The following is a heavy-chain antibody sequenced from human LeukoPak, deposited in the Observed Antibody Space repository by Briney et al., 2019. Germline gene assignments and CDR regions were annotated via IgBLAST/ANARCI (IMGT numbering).Heavy chain of an antibody. D-gene: IGHD5-12*01. Sequence: PGGSLRLSCAASGFTFSSYAMHWVRQAPGKGLEWVTFIRHDGTNNDYADSVKGRFTISRDNSKNTLYLQMSSLRAEDTAVYYCAKGGGYEAQYYYYYLDVWGKGTTVTISS. V-gene: IGHV3-30*02. J-gene: IGHJ6*03. CDR2: IRHDGTNN. CDR3: AKGGGYEAQYYYYYLDV. CDR1: GFTFSSYA.